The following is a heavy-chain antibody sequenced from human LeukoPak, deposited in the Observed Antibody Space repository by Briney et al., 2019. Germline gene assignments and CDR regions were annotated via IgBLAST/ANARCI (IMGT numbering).Heavy chain of an antibody. CDR1: GVSISSYY. V-gene: IGHV4-59*01. D-gene: IGHD5-18*01. CDR3: ARARYSYGPGGIDY. CDR2: IYYSGST. Sequence: PSETLSLTCTVSGVSISSYYWSWIRQPPGKGLEWIGYIYYSGSTNYNPSLKSRVTISVDTSKNQFSLKLSSVTAADTAVYYCARARYSYGPGGIDYWGQGTLVTVSS. J-gene: IGHJ4*02.